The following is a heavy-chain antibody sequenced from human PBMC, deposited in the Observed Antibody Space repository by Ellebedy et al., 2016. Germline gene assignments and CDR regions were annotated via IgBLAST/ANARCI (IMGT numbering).Heavy chain of an antibody. D-gene: IGHD4-11*01. CDR1: GFSLTTNQVV. CDR2: IYGNDDK. Sequence: SGPTLVKPTQTPTLTCTFSGFSLTTNQVVVGWVRQPPGKAPEWLTFIYGNDDKRYSPSLLSRLTITKNTSKNQVVLTMTNMHPVDTGTYFCVHRTTVTSVDYWGQGILVTVSS. J-gene: IGHJ4*02. V-gene: IGHV2-5*01. CDR3: VHRTTVTSVDY.